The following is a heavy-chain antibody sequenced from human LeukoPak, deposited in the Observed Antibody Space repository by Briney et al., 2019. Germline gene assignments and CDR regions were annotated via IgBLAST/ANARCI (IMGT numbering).Heavy chain of an antibody. D-gene: IGHD3-22*01. Sequence: TGGSLRLSCAAPGFTFSSYSMNWVRQAPGKGLEWVSSISSSSSYIYYADSVKGRFTISRDNAKNSLYLQMNSLRAEDTAVYYCARDRDEWLLLHYYYGMDVWGQGTTVTVSS. J-gene: IGHJ6*02. CDR2: ISSSSSYI. V-gene: IGHV3-21*01. CDR1: GFTFSSYS. CDR3: ARDRDEWLLLHYYYGMDV.